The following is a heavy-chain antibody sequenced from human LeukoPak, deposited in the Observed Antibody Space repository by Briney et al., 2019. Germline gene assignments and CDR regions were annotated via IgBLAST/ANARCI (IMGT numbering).Heavy chain of an antibody. V-gene: IGHV4-30-2*01. D-gene: IGHD3-9*01. Sequence: SDTLSLTCALSGRSLSRGGYSWRWIRHPPGKGLEWIGYIYHSGSTYYNPSLKSRVPIPVDTSKNQFSLKLSSVTAADTAVYYCARGRGLRYFDWSPRGCWFDPWGQGTLVTVSS. CDR3: ARGRGLRYFDWSPRGCWFDP. CDR1: GRSLSRGGYS. J-gene: IGHJ5*02. CDR2: IYHSGST.